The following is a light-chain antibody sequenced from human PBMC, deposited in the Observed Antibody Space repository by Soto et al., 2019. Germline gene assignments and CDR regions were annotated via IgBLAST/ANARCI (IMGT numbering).Light chain of an antibody. J-gene: IGLJ2*01. V-gene: IGLV2-23*01. CDR1: SSDVGNYNL. Sequence: QSALTQPASVSGSPGQSITISCTGTSSDVGNYNLVSWYQQYPGKAPKLMIYEGGKRPSGVSNRFSGSKSGNTASLTISGLRAEDEADYYCCSFELRSTWIFGGGTKVTVL. CDR3: CSFELRSTWI. CDR2: EGG.